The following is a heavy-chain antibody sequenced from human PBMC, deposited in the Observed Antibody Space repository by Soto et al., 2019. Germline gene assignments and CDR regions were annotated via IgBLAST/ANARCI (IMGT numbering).Heavy chain of an antibody. V-gene: IGHV1-2*04. CDR2: INPNSGGT. CDR3: ATPYYDFWSGYPGLGDYYGMDV. D-gene: IGHD3-3*01. J-gene: IGHJ6*02. Sequence: GASVKVSCKASGYPFTGYYMHWVRQAPGQGLEWMGWINPNSGGTNYAQKFQGWVTMTRDTSISTAYMELSRLRSDDTAVYYCATPYYDFWSGYPGLGDYYGMDVWGQGTTVTVAS. CDR1: GYPFTGYY.